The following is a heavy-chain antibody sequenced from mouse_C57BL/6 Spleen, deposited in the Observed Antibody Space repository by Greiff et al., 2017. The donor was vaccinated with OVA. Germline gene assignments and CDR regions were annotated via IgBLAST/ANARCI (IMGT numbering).Heavy chain of an antibody. CDR1: GFTFRDYG. CDR3: ARPYYGYDAFAY. D-gene: IGHD2-9*01. CDR2: ISSGSSTI. J-gene: IGHJ3*01. V-gene: IGHV5-17*01. Sequence: EVHLVESGGGLVKPGGSLKLSCAASGFTFRDYGMHWVRQAPEKGLEWVAYISSGSSTIYYADTVKGRFTISRDNAKNTLFLQMTSLRSEDTAMYYCARPYYGYDAFAYWGQGTLVTVSA.